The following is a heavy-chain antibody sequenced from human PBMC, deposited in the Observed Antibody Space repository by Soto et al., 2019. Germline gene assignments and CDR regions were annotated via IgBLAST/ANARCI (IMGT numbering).Heavy chain of an antibody. Sequence: PGGSLRLSCAASGFTFSSYVMHWVRQAPGKGLEWVAVISYDGSNKYYAGSVKGRLTISRDNSKNTLYLQMNSLRAEDTAVYYCARDGSKSRYYYYGMDVWGQGTTVTV. CDR2: ISYDGSNK. CDR1: GFTFSSYV. CDR3: ARDGSKSRYYYYGMDV. V-gene: IGHV3-30-3*01. D-gene: IGHD3-3*01. J-gene: IGHJ6*02.